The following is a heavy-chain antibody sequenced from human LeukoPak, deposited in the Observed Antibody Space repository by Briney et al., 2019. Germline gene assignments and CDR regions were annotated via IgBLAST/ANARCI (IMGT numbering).Heavy chain of an antibody. CDR1: GFTFSSYA. J-gene: IGHJ4*02. Sequence: PGGSLRLSCAASGFTFSSYAMSWVRRAPGKGLEWVLGMSGSGGSTYYADSVKGRFTISRDNSKNTLYLQMNSLRAEDTAVYYCAKDTEGRHYYFDYWGQGTLVTVSS. V-gene: IGHV3-23*01. D-gene: IGHD4-17*01. CDR3: AKDTEGRHYYFDY. CDR2: MSGSGGST.